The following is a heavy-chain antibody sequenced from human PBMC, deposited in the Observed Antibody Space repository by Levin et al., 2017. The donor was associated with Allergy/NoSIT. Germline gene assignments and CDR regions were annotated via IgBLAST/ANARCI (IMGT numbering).Heavy chain of an antibody. CDR2: ISSSSSTI. J-gene: IGHJ4*02. CDR3: ARVSSYYDRSGYYASYYFDY. V-gene: IGHV3-48*01. Sequence: GGSLRLSCAASGFTFSSYSMNWVRQAPGKGLECVSYISSSSSTIYYADSVKGRFTISRDNAKNSLYLQMNSLRAEDTAVYYCARVSSYYDRSGYYASYYFDYWGQGTLVTVSS. D-gene: IGHD3-22*01. CDR1: GFTFSSYS.